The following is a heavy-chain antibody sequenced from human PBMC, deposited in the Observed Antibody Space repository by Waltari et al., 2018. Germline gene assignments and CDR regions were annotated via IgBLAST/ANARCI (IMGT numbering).Heavy chain of an antibody. V-gene: IGHV4-59*11. CDR2: IYYSGST. CDR1: GGSISSHY. CDR3: ASGYYFDY. J-gene: IGHJ4*02. Sequence: QVQLQESGPGLVKPSETLSLTCTVSGGSISSHYWSWIRQPPGKGLEWIGYIYYSGSTNYNPSLKSRVTISVDTSKNQFSLKLSSVTAADTAVYYCASGYYFDYWGQGTLVTVSS.